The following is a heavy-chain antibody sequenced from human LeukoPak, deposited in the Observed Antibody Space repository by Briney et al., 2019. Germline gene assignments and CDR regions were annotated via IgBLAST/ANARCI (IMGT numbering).Heavy chain of an antibody. V-gene: IGHV1-8*03. CDR2: MNPNSGNT. J-gene: IGHJ3*02. Sequence: GASVKVSCKASGYTFTSYDINWVRQATGQELEWMGWMNPNSGNTGYAQKFQGRVTITRNTSISTAYMELSSLRSEDTAVYYCARDLLYGDYGEVAFDIWGQGTMVTVSS. D-gene: IGHD4-17*01. CDR3: ARDLLYGDYGEVAFDI. CDR1: GYTFTSYD.